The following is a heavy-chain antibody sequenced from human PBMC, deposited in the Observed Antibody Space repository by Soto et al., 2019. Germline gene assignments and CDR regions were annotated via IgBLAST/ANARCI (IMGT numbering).Heavy chain of an antibody. Sequence: LSLTCTVSGGSIGRHYWSWIRQPPGKGLEWIGYIYYSGSTDYNPSLKSRVTISVDTSKIQFSLRLRSVTTADTAVYYCARGPYDGFDIWGQGTMVTVSS. CDR2: IYYSGST. V-gene: IGHV4-59*11. CDR3: ARGPYDGFDI. CDR1: GGSIGRHY. J-gene: IGHJ3*02.